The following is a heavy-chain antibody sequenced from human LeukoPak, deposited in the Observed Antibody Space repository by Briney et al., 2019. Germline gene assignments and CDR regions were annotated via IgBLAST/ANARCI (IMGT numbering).Heavy chain of an antibody. CDR2: ISYDGSNK. J-gene: IGHJ4*02. CDR3: AKNYGSGSYLGDY. Sequence: PGGSLRLSCAASGFTFSSYGMHWVRQAPGKGLEWVAVISYDGSNKYYADSVKGRFTISRDNSKSTLYLQMNSLRAEDTAVYYCAKNYGSGSYLGDYWGQETLVTVSS. CDR1: GFTFSSYG. D-gene: IGHD3-10*01. V-gene: IGHV3-30*18.